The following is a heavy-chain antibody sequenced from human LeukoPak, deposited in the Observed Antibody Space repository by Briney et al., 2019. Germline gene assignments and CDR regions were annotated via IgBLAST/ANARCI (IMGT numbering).Heavy chain of an antibody. Sequence: SGPTLFHPTPTLTLTCTFSGFSLSTSGVGVGWIRQPPEKALEWLALIYWDDDKRYSPSLKSRLTITKNTSKNKVVLTMTNMDPVDTATYYCAHRGFLWVTFDYWGQGTLVTVSS. CDR3: AHRGFLWVTFDY. J-gene: IGHJ4*02. CDR1: GFSLSTSGVG. CDR2: IYWDDDK. V-gene: IGHV2-5*02. D-gene: IGHD2-21*02.